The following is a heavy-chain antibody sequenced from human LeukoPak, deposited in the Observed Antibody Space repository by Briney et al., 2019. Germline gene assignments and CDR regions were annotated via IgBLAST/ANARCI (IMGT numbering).Heavy chain of an antibody. J-gene: IGHJ4*02. D-gene: IGHD4-23*01. CDR2: MNPNGGNT. Sequence: ASVKVSCKASGYTFTSYDIIWVRQATGQGLEWVGLMNPNGGNTGYAQKFQVRVTMTRNTSISTAYMEMSSLRYDDTAVYYCARSGGKFPFDYWGQGTLVTVSS. CDR1: GYTFTSYD. V-gene: IGHV1-8*01. CDR3: ARSGGKFPFDY.